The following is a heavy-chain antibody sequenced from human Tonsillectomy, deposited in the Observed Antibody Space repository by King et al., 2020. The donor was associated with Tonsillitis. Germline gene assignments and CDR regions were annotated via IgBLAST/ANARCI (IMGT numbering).Heavy chain of an antibody. CDR3: VKDRMTNWDSRDPDFYFDY. V-gene: IGHV3-64D*06. CDR1: GFTFSMYA. Sequence: VQLVESGGGLVQPGGSLRLSCSASGFTFSMYAMHWVRQAPGKGLEYVSGIRNNGGNTYYAESVKGRFTISRDNSKNTLYLQMTSLRLEDTAVYYCVKDRMTNWDSRDPDFYFDYWGQGTLVTVSS. CDR2: IRNNGGNT. D-gene: IGHD1-7*01. J-gene: IGHJ4*02.